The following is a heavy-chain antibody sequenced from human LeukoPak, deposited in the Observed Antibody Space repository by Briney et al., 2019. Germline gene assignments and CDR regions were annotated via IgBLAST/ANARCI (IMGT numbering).Heavy chain of an antibody. CDR2: IWYDGSNK. Sequence: TGRSLRLSCAASGFTFSSYGMHWVRQAPGKGLEWVAVIWYDGSNKYYADSVKGRFTISRDNSKTTLYLQMNSLRAEDTAVYYCAKALAGTGLDYWGQGTLVTVSS. V-gene: IGHV3-33*06. CDR3: AKALAGTGLDY. CDR1: GFTFSSYG. D-gene: IGHD6-13*01. J-gene: IGHJ4*02.